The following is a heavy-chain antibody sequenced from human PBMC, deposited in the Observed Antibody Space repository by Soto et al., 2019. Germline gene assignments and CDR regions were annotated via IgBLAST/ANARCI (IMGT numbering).Heavy chain of an antibody. CDR2: TSDDGSNE. CDR1: GFIFSRYA. CDR3: VRDDFTVDPLFDF. Sequence: QVHLVESGGGVVQPGWSLRLSCAASGFIFSRYAIQWVRQAPGKGLEWVALTSDDGSNEYYADSVKGRFSISRDNPKNTVSLQMNSLTGEDTAVYFCVRDDFTVDPLFDFWGQGTLVTVSS. D-gene: IGHD4-17*01. J-gene: IGHJ4*02. V-gene: IGHV3-30-3*01.